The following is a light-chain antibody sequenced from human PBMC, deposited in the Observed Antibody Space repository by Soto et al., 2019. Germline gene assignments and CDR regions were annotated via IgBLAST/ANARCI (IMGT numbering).Light chain of an antibody. CDR2: AAS. CDR1: QSINNRY. J-gene: IGKJ3*01. CDR3: QQFGSSPGFT. Sequence: EIVLTQSPGTLSLSPGERATLSCRASQSINNRYLAWYQQKPGQAPRLLIYAASSRATGIPDRFSGSESGTDLSLTISRLEPEDFAVYYCQQFGSSPGFTFGPGTKVDIK. V-gene: IGKV3-20*01.